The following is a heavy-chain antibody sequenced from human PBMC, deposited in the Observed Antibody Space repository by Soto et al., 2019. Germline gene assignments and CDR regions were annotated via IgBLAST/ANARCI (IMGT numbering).Heavy chain of an antibody. V-gene: IGHV1-69*13. CDR3: ARGIQLWAALRRYYYGMDV. D-gene: IGHD5-18*01. CDR1: GGTFSSYA. CDR2: IIPIFGTA. J-gene: IGHJ6*02. Sequence: SVKVSCKASGGTFSSYAISWVRQAPGQGLEWMGGIIPIFGTANYAQKFQGRVTITADESTSTAYMELSSLRSEDTAVYYCARGIQLWAALRRYYYGMDVWGQGTTVTVSS.